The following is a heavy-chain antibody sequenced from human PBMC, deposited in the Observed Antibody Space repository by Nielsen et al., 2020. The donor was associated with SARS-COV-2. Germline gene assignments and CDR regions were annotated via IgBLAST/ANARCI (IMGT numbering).Heavy chain of an antibody. J-gene: IGHJ6*02. CDR3: ATSLYRQWLADRYFYYGMDV. CDR1: GYTFTSYG. CDR2: ITTYNGNT. D-gene: IGHD6-19*01. V-gene: IGHV1-18*01. Sequence: ASVKVSCKASGYTFTSYGISWVRQAPGQGLEWMGWITTYNGNTSYAQIFQGRVSMTTDKSTNTAYMELRSLRSDDTAIYYCATSLYRQWLADRYFYYGMDVWGQGTTVTVSS.